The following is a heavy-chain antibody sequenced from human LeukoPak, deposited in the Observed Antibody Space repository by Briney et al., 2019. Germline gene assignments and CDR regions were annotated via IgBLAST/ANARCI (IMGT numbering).Heavy chain of an antibody. D-gene: IGHD4-17*01. CDR1: GGSISSGDYY. J-gene: IGHJ4*02. Sequence: SQTLSLTCTVSGGSISSGDYYWSWIRQPPGKGLEWIGYIYYSGSTYYSPSLKSRVTISVDTSKNQFSLKLSSVTAADTAVYYCARVGMTTVTSFDYWGQGTLVTVSS. CDR3: ARVGMTTVTSFDY. CDR2: IYYSGST. V-gene: IGHV4-30-4*01.